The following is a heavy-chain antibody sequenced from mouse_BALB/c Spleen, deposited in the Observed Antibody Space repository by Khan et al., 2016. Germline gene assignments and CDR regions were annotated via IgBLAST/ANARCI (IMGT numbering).Heavy chain of an antibody. CDR2: IWAGGST. CDR1: GFSLTSYG. V-gene: IGHV2-9*02. Sequence: QVQLKESGPGLVAPSQSLSITCTVSGFSLTSYGVHWVRQPPGKGLEWLGVIWAGGSTNYNSALMSRLSISKDNSKSQVFLKMNSLQTDDTAMYYCARETARATFDYWGQGTTLTGSS. CDR3: ARETARATFDY. J-gene: IGHJ2*01. D-gene: IGHD3-2*01.